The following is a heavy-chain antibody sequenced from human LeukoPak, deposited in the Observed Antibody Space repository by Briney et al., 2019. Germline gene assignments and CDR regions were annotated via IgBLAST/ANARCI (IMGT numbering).Heavy chain of an antibody. Sequence: PSETLSLTCTVFGGSISSSSYYWGWIRQPPGKGLEWIGSIYYSGSTYYNPSLKSRVTISVDTSKNQFSLKLSSVTAADTAVYYCARGLAVLRYFDWLYYFDYWGQGTLVTVSS. D-gene: IGHD3-9*01. CDR2: IYYSGST. CDR1: GGSISSSSYY. V-gene: IGHV4-39*07. CDR3: ARGLAVLRYFDWLYYFDY. J-gene: IGHJ4*02.